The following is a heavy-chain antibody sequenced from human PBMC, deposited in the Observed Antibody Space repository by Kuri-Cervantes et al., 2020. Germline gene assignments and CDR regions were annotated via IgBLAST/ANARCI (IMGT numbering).Heavy chain of an antibody. J-gene: IGHJ4*02. Sequence: LSLTCAASGFTFSSYSMNWVRQAPGKGLEWVSSISSSSYIYYADSVKGRFTISRDNAKNSLYLQMNSLRAEDTALYYCAKERLGMGFDYWGQGALVTVSS. V-gene: IGHV3-21*01. CDR1: GFTFSSYS. CDR3: AKERLGMGFDY. CDR2: ISSSSYI. D-gene: IGHD7-27*01.